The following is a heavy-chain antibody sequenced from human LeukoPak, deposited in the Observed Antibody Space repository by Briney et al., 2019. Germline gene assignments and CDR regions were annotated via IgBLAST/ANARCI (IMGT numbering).Heavy chain of an antibody. CDR2: IYSGGST. CDR3: ARDESSSWHYFDY. Sequence: GGSLRLSCAASGFTVSSNYMSWVRQAPGKGLEWVSVIYSGGSTYYADSVEGRFTISRDNSKNTLYLQMNSLRAEDTAVYYCARDESSSWHYFDYWGQGTLVTVSS. V-gene: IGHV3-53*01. J-gene: IGHJ4*02. CDR1: GFTVSSNY. D-gene: IGHD6-13*01.